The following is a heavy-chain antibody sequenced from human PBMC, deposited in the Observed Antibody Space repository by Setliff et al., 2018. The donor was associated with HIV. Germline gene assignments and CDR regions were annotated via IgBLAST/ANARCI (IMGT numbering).Heavy chain of an antibody. V-gene: IGHV1-18*01. Sequence: GASVKVSCKASGYTFTRYGISWVRQAPGQGLEWMGWISANNGNTNYAQKLQGRVTMTTGTSTSTAYMELRSLRSDDTAVYYCARHASTWYYESSGPHFDYWGQGTLVTVSS. D-gene: IGHD3-22*01. CDR3: ARHASTWYYESSGPHFDY. CDR1: GYTFTRYG. CDR2: ISANNGNT. J-gene: IGHJ4*02.